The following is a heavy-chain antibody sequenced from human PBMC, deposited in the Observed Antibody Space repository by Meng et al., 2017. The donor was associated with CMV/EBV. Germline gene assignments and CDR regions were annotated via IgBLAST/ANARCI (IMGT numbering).Heavy chain of an antibody. J-gene: IGHJ5*02. D-gene: IGHD1-26*01. CDR3: ARGVGGWFDP. Sequence: VQLQQWGAGLLMPSESLSLPCAVYGGSFSGYYWSWIRQPPGKGLEWIGEINHSGSTNYNPSLKSRVTISVDTSKNQFSLKLSSVTAADTAVYYCARGVGGWFDPWGQGTLVTVSS. CDR1: GGSFSGYY. V-gene: IGHV4-34*01. CDR2: INHSGST.